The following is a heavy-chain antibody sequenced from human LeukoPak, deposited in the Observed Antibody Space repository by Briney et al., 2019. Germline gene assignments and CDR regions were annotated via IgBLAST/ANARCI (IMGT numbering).Heavy chain of an antibody. J-gene: IGHJ4*02. CDR2: ISYDGSNK. D-gene: IGHD6-19*01. CDR1: GFTFSSYA. V-gene: IGHV3-30-3*01. CDR3: ASLIAVAGTTDDY. Sequence: GGSLRLSWAASGFTFSSYAMHWVRQAPGKGLEWVAVISYDGSNKYYADSVKGRFTISRDNSKNTLYLQMNSLRAEDTAVYYCASLIAVAGTTDDYWGQGTLVTVSS.